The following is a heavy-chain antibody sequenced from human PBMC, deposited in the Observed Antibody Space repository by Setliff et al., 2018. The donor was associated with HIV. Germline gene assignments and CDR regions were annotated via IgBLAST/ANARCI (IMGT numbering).Heavy chain of an antibody. V-gene: IGHV4-59*01. CDR3: ARTGMQLWSYYYFDY. D-gene: IGHD5-18*01. J-gene: IGHJ4*02. CDR1: GGSISSYY. CDR2: IYYSGST. Sequence: PSETLSLTCTVSGGSISSYYWSWIRQPPGKGLEWIGYIYYSGSTNYNPSLKSRVTISVDTSKNQFSLKLSSVTAADTAVYYCARTGMQLWSYYYFDYWGQGTLVTVSS.